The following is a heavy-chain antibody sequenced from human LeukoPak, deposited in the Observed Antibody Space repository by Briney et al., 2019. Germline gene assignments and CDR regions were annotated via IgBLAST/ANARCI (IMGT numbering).Heavy chain of an antibody. CDR1: GGSISSNY. J-gene: IGHJ4*02. Sequence: SETLSLTCTVSGGSISSNYWNWIRQPPGKGLEWIGYIYYRGSTKYNPSLKSRVTISVDTSKNQFSLKLSSVTAADTAVYYCARDGRYCSSTSCYTGFDYWGQGTLVTVSS. CDR2: IYYRGST. CDR3: ARDGRYCSSTSCYTGFDY. V-gene: IGHV4-59*12. D-gene: IGHD2-2*02.